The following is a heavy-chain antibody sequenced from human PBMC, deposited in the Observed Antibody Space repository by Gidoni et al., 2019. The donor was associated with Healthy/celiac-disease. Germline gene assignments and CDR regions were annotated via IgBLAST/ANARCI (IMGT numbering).Heavy chain of an antibody. D-gene: IGHD4-17*01. CDR1: GLTLSSYW. Sequence: EVQLVESGGGLVQPVGSLRLSCAASGLTLSSYWIGWVRQAPGKGLEWVANIKQDGSGKYYVDSVKGRFTITRDNAKNSLYLQMNSLRAEDTAVYYCARDRDYGGNYDYWGQGTLVTVSS. V-gene: IGHV3-7*03. CDR2: IKQDGSGK. CDR3: ARDRDYGGNYDY. J-gene: IGHJ4*02.